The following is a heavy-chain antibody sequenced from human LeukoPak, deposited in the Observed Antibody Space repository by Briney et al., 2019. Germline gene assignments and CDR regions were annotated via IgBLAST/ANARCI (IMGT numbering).Heavy chain of an antibody. D-gene: IGHD1-20*01. CDR1: GFTFSSYY. CDR3: ASGGYNWNRLDY. Sequence: GGSLRLSCAGPGFTFSSYYMTWVRQPPGKGLEWVANIKPDGSEKYYVDSVKGRFTISRDNAKNSLYLHMNSLRADDTAVYYCASGGYNWNRLDYWGQGTLVAVSP. V-gene: IGHV3-7*01. CDR2: IKPDGSEK. J-gene: IGHJ4*02.